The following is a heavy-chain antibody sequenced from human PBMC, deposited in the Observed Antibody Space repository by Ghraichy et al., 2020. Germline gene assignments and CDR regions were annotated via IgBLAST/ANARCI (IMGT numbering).Heavy chain of an antibody. CDR3: AKDSRYYDFWSGYIGDYYMDV. CDR1: GFTFSSYG. V-gene: IGHV3-30*02. CDR2: IRYDGSNK. Sequence: GGSLRLSCAASGFTFSSYGMHWVRQAPGKGLEWVAFIRYDGSNKYYADSVKGRFTISRDSSKNTLYLQMNSLRAEDTAVYYCAKDSRYYDFWSGYIGDYYMDVWGKGTTVTVSS. J-gene: IGHJ6*03. D-gene: IGHD3-3*01.